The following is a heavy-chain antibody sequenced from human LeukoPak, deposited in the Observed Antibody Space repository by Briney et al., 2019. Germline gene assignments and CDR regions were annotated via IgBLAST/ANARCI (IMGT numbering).Heavy chain of an antibody. J-gene: IGHJ4*02. CDR3: AKQSYARSLGE. D-gene: IGHD2-8*01. CDR1: GFPFGYFS. Sequence: TGGSLRLSCATSGFPFGYFSMSWVRQAPGKGLEWISTTNSGGTSTYYAESVKGRLTISRDNSKNTLYLQMSSLRVEDTAVYYCAKQSYARSLGEGGPGTLVSVSS. CDR2: TNSGGTST. V-gene: IGHV3-23*01.